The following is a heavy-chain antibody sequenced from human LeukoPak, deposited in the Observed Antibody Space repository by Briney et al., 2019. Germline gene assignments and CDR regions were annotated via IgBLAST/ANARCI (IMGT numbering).Heavy chain of an antibody. CDR2: IFHTGGT. CDR3: VRNGYYSIDY. Sequence: SETLSLTCAVSGDSMRSNWWSWVRQSPGKGLEWIGEIFHTGGTNYNPSLMSRVTISIDQSKSHFSLRLTSVTAADTAVYFCVRNGYYSIDYWGQGTLVTVSS. J-gene: IGHJ4*02. CDR1: GDSMRSNW. D-gene: IGHD3-22*01. V-gene: IGHV4-4*02.